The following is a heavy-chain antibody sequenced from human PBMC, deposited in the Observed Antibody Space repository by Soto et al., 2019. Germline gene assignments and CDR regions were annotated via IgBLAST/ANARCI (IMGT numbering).Heavy chain of an antibody. J-gene: IGHJ4*02. CDR3: AKDQRSSSTRGSFDY. Sequence: EVQLLESGGGLVQPRGSLRLSCAASGFTFSSYAMSWVRQAPGKGLEWVSAISGSGGSTYYADSVKGRFTISRDNSKNTLYLQMNSLRAEDTAVYYCAKDQRSSSTRGSFDYWGQGTLVTVSS. V-gene: IGHV3-23*01. D-gene: IGHD6-6*01. CDR1: GFTFSSYA. CDR2: ISGSGGST.